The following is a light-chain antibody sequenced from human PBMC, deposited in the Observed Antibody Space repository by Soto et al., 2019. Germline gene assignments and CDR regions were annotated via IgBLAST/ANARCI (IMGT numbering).Light chain of an antibody. CDR1: QGISSY. CDR2: AAS. CDR3: QQNYSTPLA. V-gene: IGKV1-9*01. J-gene: IGKJ4*01. Sequence: DIQLTQSPSFLSASVGDRVTITCRASQGISSYLAWYQQKPGKAPKLLIYAASTLESGVSSRFSGRGFGTEFTLTISSLQLEDFATYYCQQNYSTPLAFGGGTKVDIK.